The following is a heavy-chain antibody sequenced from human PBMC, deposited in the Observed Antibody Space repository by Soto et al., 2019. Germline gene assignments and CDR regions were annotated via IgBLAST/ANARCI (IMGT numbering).Heavy chain of an antibody. CDR1: GDSITSYY. V-gene: IGHV4-59*01. D-gene: IGHD6-13*01. J-gene: IGHJ4*02. Sequence: QVQLQESGPGLVKPSETLSLTCTVSGDSITSYYWSWIRQSPGKGLEWIGYISYSGSTNYNPSLKSRVTISVDTSKHKFSLKVSSVTAADTAVYYCARGTIATALLDYWGQGTLVTVSS. CDR2: ISYSGST. CDR3: ARGTIATALLDY.